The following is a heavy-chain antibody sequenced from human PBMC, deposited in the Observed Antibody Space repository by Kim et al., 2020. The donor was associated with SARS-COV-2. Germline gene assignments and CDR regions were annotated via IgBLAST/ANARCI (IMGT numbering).Heavy chain of an antibody. D-gene: IGHD5-12*01. CDR3: ARLRSGYDWLSGYWYFDL. V-gene: IGHV5-51*01. CDR1: GYSFTSYW. CDR2: IYPGDSDT. J-gene: IGHJ2*01. Sequence: GESLKISCKGSGYSFTSYWIGWVRQMPGKGLEWMGIIYPGDSDTRYSPSFQGQVTISADKSISTAYLQWSSLKASDTAMYYCARLRSGYDWLSGYWYFDLWGRGTLVTVSS.